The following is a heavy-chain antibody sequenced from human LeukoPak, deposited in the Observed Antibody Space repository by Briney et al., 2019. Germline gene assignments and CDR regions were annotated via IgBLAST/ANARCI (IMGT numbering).Heavy chain of an antibody. CDR1: GFTFSSYE. Sequence: KPGGSLRLSCAASGFTFSSYEMNWVRQAPGKGREWVSYISSSGSTIYYADSVKGRFTISRDNAKNSLYLQMNSLRAEDTAVYYCARAQSFYYYGMDVWGQGTTVTVSS. CDR3: ARAQSFYYYGMDV. CDR2: ISSSGSTI. D-gene: IGHD4-11*01. J-gene: IGHJ6*02. V-gene: IGHV3-48*03.